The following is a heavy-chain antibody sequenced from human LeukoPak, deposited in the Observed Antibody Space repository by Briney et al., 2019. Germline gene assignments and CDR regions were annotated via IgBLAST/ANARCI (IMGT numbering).Heavy chain of an antibody. V-gene: IGHV3-23*01. D-gene: IGHD2/OR15-2a*01. CDR1: GFTFSSYW. CDR2: IRGSGDNT. J-gene: IGHJ6*02. Sequence: GGSLRLSCAASGFTFSSYWMIWVRQAPGRGLEWVSAIRGSGDNTYYADSVRGRFTISRDNSRSTLYLQMNSLRAEDTAIYYCAKNMGPEYYYGMDVWGQGTTVTVSS. CDR3: AKNMGPEYYYGMDV.